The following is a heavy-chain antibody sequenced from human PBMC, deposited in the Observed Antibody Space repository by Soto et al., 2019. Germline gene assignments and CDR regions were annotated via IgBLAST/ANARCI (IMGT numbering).Heavy chain of an antibody. J-gene: IGHJ5*02. V-gene: IGHV3-11*01. D-gene: IGHD6-13*01. CDR1: GFTFSDYY. CDR3: ARDLGSIAAAEPTEWFDP. CDR2: ISSSGSTI. Sequence: QVQLVESGGGLVKPGGSLRLSCAASGFTFSDYYMSWIRQAPGKGLEWVSYISSSGSTIYYADSVKGRFTISRDNAKNSLYLQMNSRRAEDTAVYYCARDLGSIAAAEPTEWFDPWGQGTLVTVSS.